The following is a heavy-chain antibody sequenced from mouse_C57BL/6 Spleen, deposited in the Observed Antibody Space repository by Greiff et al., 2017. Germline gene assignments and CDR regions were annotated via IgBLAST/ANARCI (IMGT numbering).Heavy chain of an antibody. D-gene: IGHD1-2*01. CDR2: IYPGDGDT. CDR1: GYAFSSYW. CDR3: ARGGVTTAHWYFDV. J-gene: IGHJ1*03. Sequence: VQLQQSGAELVKPGASVKISCKASGYAFSSYWMNWVKQRPGKGLEWIGQIYPGDGDTNYNGKFKGKATLTADKSSSTAYMQLSSLTSEDSAVYFCARGGVTTAHWYFDVWGTGTTVTVSS. V-gene: IGHV1-80*01.